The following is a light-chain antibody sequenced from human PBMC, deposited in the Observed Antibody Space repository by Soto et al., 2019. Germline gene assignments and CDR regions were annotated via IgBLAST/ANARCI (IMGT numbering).Light chain of an antibody. CDR3: SSYTSSSTYV. J-gene: IGLJ1*01. CDR2: DVS. Sequence: QSALTQPASVSGSPGQSITISCTGTRSDVGGFNFVSWYQQYPGKAPKVMIYDVSDRPSGVSNRFSGSKSGNTASLTISGLQAEDADDYYCSSYTSSSTYVFGTGTKLTVL. CDR1: RSDVGGFNF. V-gene: IGLV2-14*01.